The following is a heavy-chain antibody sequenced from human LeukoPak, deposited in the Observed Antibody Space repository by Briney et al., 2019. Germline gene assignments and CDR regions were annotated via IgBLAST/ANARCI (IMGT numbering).Heavy chain of an antibody. D-gene: IGHD6-13*01. CDR2: IYYDGST. CDR3: ARRGIPAAGTGFDI. Sequence: PSETLSLTCTVSGGSISSSSYYWGWIRQPPGKGLEWIGSIYYDGSTYYNPSLKSRVTISVDTSKHQFSLKLSSVTAADTAVYYCARRGIPAAGTGFDIWGQGTMVTVSS. V-gene: IGHV4-39*01. CDR1: GGSISSSSYY. J-gene: IGHJ3*02.